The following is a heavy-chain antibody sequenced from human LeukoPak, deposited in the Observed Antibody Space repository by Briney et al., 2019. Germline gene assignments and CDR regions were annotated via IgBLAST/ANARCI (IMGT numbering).Heavy chain of an antibody. CDR1: GGTFSSYA. D-gene: IGHD3-10*01. V-gene: IGHV1-69*13. J-gene: IGHJ4*02. CDR3: ARDFGITRVFDY. Sequence: ASVKVSCKASGGTFSSYAISWVRQAPGQGLEWMGGIIPIFGTANYAQKFQGRVTITADESTSTAYMELSSLRSEDTAVYYCARDFGITRVFDYWGQGTLVTVSS. CDR2: IIPIFGTA.